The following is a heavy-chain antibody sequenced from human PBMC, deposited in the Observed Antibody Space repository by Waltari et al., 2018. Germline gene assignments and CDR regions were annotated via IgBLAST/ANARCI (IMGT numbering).Heavy chain of an antibody. D-gene: IGHD2-2*01. V-gene: IGHV4-59*01. J-gene: IGHJ6*03. Sequence: QVQLQESGPGLVKPSETLSLTCTVSGGSISSYYWSWIRQPPGKGLEWIGYIYYRGSTNYNPARKSRVTISVDTSKNQVSLKLSSVTAADTAVYYCARGVVPAATLPYYYYYMDVWGKGTTVTISS. CDR2: IYYRGST. CDR1: GGSISSYY. CDR3: ARGVVPAATLPYYYYYMDV.